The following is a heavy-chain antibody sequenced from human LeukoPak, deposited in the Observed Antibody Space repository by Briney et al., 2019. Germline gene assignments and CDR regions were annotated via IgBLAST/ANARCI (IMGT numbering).Heavy chain of an antibody. CDR1: GFTFSSYA. Sequence: GGSLRLSCAASGFTFSSYAMSWVRQAPGKGLEWVSAISGSGGSTYYADSVKGRFTISRDNSKNTLYLQMNSLRAEDTAVYYCAKGNGVWEWELLSWYFDLWGRGTLVTVSS. CDR2: ISGSGGST. CDR3: AKGNGVWEWELLSWYFDL. D-gene: IGHD1-26*01. V-gene: IGHV3-23*01. J-gene: IGHJ2*01.